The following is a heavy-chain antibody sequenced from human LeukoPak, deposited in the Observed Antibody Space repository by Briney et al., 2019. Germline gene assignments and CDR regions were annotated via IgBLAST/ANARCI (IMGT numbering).Heavy chain of an antibody. Sequence: ASVKVSCKASGYTFTSYAISWLRQAPGQGLEWMGWNSGYNGNTNYAQKLQGRVTMTTDTSTNTAYMELRSLRSDDTAVYYCARLLLWFGELLPVYFDYWGQGTLVAVSS. CDR2: NSGYNGNT. J-gene: IGHJ4*02. CDR3: ARLLLWFGELLPVYFDY. CDR1: GYTFTSYA. V-gene: IGHV1-18*01. D-gene: IGHD3-10*01.